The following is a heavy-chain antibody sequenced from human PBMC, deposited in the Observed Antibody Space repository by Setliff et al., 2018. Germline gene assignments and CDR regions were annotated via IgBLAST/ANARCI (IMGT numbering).Heavy chain of an antibody. CDR1: GGSFSGYY. V-gene: IGHV4-34*01. J-gene: IGHJ4*02. CDR3: ARDGGEY. D-gene: IGHD3-16*01. CDR2: INHSGST. Sequence: SETLSLTCAVYGGSFSGYYWSWIRQPPGKGLEWIGEINHSGSTNYNPSVKSRVTISVDTSKNQFSLKLSSVTAADTAVYYCARDGGEYWGQGTLVTVSS.